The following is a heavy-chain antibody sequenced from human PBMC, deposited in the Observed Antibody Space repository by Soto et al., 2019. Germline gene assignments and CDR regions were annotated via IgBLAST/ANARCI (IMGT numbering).Heavy chain of an antibody. CDR1: GYTFTSYA. CDR2: INAGNGNT. D-gene: IGHD6-6*01. V-gene: IGHV1-3*01. CDR3: ARFLGFEYSSSWPQFDY. Sequence: ASVKVSCKASGYTFTSYAMHWVRQAPGQRLEWMGWINAGNGNTKYSQKFQGRVTMTTDTSASTAYMELRSLRSDDTAVYYCARFLGFEYSSSWPQFDYWGQGTLVTVSS. J-gene: IGHJ4*02.